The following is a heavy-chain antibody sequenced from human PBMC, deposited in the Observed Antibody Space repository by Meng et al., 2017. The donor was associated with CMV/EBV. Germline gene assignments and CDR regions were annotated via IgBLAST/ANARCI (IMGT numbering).Heavy chain of an antibody. V-gene: IGHV4-39*07. CDR1: GGSISSSSYY. J-gene: IGHJ5*02. CDR2: IYYSGST. Sequence: SETLSLTCTVSGGSISSSSYYWGWIRPPPGKGLEWIGSIYYSGSTYYNPALKSRVTISVDTSKNQFSLKLSSVTAADTAVYYCARENYDFWSGYSSHNWFDPWGQGTLVTVSS. D-gene: IGHD3-3*01. CDR3: ARENYDFWSGYSSHNWFDP.